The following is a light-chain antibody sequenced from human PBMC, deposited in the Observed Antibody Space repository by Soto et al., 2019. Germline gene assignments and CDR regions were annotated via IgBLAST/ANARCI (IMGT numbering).Light chain of an antibody. J-gene: IGLJ2*01. Sequence: QSALTQPASVSGSPGQSITISCTGTSSDVGSYNLGSWYQQHPGKAPKLMLYEGSKRPSGVSNRFYGSKSGNTASLTISGRQAADEADYYCCAYAGSSTSVVFGGGTKVTVL. CDR3: CAYAGSSTSVV. CDR2: EGS. V-gene: IGLV2-23*01. CDR1: SSDVGSYNL.